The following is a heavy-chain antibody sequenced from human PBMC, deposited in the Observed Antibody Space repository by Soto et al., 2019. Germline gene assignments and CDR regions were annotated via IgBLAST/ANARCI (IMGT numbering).Heavy chain of an antibody. Sequence: SETLSLTCTVSSGSISSYYWTWIRQPPGKGLEWIGYIHYTVNTNSNPSLKGRVTLSIYPSWNQFSLKLRSVTAADPAVYYCAARDYVPGCSYREIRWLDPWGHGTRLTFSS. V-gene: IGHV4-59*01. CDR1: SGSISSYY. J-gene: IGHJ5*02. CDR3: AARDYVPGCSYREIRWLDP. CDR2: IHYTVNT. D-gene: IGHD3-22*01.